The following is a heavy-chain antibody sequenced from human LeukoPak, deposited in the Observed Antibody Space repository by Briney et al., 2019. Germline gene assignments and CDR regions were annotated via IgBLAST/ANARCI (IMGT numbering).Heavy chain of an antibody. CDR2: IYTSGST. J-gene: IGHJ4*02. D-gene: IGHD6-13*01. V-gene: IGHV4-4*09. CDR1: GGFISSYY. CDR3: AGGYSDTWYPARSLFDY. Sequence: SETLSLTCTVSGGFISSYYWSWIRQPPGKGLEWIGYIYTSGSTNYNPSLKSRVTISVDTSKNQFSLKLSSVTAADTAVYYCAGGYSDTWYPARSLFDYWGQGILVTVSS.